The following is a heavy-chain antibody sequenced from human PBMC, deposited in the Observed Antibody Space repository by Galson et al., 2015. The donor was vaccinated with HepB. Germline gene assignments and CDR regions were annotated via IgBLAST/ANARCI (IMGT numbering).Heavy chain of an antibody. V-gene: IGHV3-48*02. CDR3: AREAWTKGGFDY. D-gene: IGHD3/OR15-3a*01. CDR2: INGGSVTI. CDR1: GFLFSSYN. Sequence: SLRLSCAASGFLFSSYNMVWVRQAPGKGLECLSYINGGSVTISYSGSVKGRFAISRDNAKNSLYLQMNSLRDEDTAVYYCAREAWTKGGFDYWGQGTVVTVSS. J-gene: IGHJ4*02.